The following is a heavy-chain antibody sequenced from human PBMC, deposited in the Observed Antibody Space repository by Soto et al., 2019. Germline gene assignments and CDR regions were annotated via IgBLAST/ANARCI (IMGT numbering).Heavy chain of an antibody. Sequence: GGSLRLSCAASGFTFSSYAMSWVRQAPGKGLEWVSAISGSGGSTYYADSVKGRFTISRDNSKNTLYLQMNSLRAEDTAVYYCAKAPYDFWSGYYTFDYWGQGTLVTVSS. J-gene: IGHJ4*02. D-gene: IGHD3-3*01. CDR2: ISGSGGST. CDR1: GFTFSSYA. CDR3: AKAPYDFWSGYYTFDY. V-gene: IGHV3-23*01.